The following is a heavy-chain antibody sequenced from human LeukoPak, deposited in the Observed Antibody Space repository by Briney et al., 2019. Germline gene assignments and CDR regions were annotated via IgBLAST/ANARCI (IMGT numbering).Heavy chain of an antibody. CDR3: ATPRLNDITMIVVVGGAFDI. Sequence: AASVKVSCKASGYTFTSYGISWVRQAPGQGLEWMGWISAYNGNTNYAQKLQGRVTMTTDTSTSTAYMELRSLRSEDTAVYYCATPRLNDITMIVVVGGAFDIWGQGTMVTVSS. CDR2: ISAYNGNT. CDR1: GYTFTSYG. V-gene: IGHV1-18*01. D-gene: IGHD3-22*01. J-gene: IGHJ3*02.